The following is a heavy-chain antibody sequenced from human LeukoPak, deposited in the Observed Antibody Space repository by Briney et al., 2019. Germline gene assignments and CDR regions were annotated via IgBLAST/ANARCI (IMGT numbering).Heavy chain of an antibody. V-gene: IGHV5-51*01. Sequence: GESLQISCKGSGYSFTSYWIGWVRQMPGKGLEWMGIIYPGDSDTRYSPSFQGQVTISADKSISTAYLQRSSLKASDTAMYYCARQGHSSGSIHAFDIWGQGTMVTVSS. CDR2: IYPGDSDT. D-gene: IGHD6-19*01. CDR3: ARQGHSSGSIHAFDI. CDR1: GYSFTSYW. J-gene: IGHJ3*02.